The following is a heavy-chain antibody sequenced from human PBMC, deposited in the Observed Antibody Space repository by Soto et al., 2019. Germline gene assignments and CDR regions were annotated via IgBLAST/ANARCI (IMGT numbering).Heavy chain of an antibody. CDR2: TYYRSKWYN. D-gene: IGHD3-3*01. V-gene: IGHV6-1*01. CDR3: ARDSEDYDFWSGAYYGMDV. CDR1: GDSVSSNSAA. J-gene: IGHJ6*02. Sequence: PSQTLSLTCAISGDSVSSNSAAWNWIRQSPSRGLEWLGRTYYRSKWYNDYAVSVKSRITINPDTSKNQFSLQLNSVTPEDTAVYYCARDSEDYDFWSGAYYGMDVWGQGTTVTVSS.